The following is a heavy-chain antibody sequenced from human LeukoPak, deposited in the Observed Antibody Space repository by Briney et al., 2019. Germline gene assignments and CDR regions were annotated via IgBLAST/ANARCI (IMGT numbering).Heavy chain of an antibody. CDR2: ISGSGGST. CDR1: GVTFSSDA. Sequence: GGSLRLSCAASGVTFSSDAMSWVREAPGKGREWVSAISGSGGSTYYADSVRGRFTISRDNSKNRLYLQMNSLRAEDTAVYYCAKDRVEGVRGVYYFDYWGQGTLVTVSS. CDR3: AKDRVEGVRGVYYFDY. V-gene: IGHV3-23*01. D-gene: IGHD3-10*01. J-gene: IGHJ4*02.